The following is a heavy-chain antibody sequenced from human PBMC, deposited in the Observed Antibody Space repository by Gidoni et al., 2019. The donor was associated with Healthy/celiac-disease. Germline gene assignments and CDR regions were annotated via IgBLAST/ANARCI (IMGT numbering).Heavy chain of an antibody. CDR2: IKSKTDGGTT. V-gene: IGHV3-15*01. CDR3: TTELGGSGSPYYYYGMDV. Sequence: EVQLVESGGGLVKPGWSLRLSCAASGFTFSNAWMSWVRQAPGKGLEWVGRIKSKTDGGTTDYAAPVKGRFTISRDDSKNTLYLQMNSLKTEDTAVYYCTTELGGSGSPYYYYGMDVWGQGTTVTVSS. D-gene: IGHD3-10*01. J-gene: IGHJ6*02. CDR1: GFTFSNAW.